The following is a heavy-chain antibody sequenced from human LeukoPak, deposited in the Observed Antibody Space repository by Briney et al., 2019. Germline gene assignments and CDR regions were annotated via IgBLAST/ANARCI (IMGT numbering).Heavy chain of an antibody. Sequence: SETLSLTCTVSSGSISSSSYYWGWIRQPPGKGLEWIGSIYYSGSTYYNPSLKSRVTISVDTSKNQFSLKLSSVTAADTAVYYCARHMVSGWYDRFDYWGQGTLVTVSS. CDR3: ARHMVSGWYDRFDY. D-gene: IGHD6-19*01. J-gene: IGHJ4*02. V-gene: IGHV4-39*01. CDR2: IYYSGST. CDR1: SGSISSSSYY.